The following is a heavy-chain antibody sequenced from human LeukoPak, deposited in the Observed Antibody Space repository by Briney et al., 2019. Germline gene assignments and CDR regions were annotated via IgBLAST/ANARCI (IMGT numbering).Heavy chain of an antibody. V-gene: IGHV3-30*02. J-gene: IGHJ5*02. D-gene: IGHD3-3*01. Sequence: PGGSLRLSCAASGFIFSNDAMHWVRQAPGKGLEWVAFIWFDGSNKYYADSVKGRFTISRDNSKNTLYLQMNSLRAEDTAVYYCARDITIFGVVTNWFDPWGQGTLVTVSS. CDR1: GFIFSNDA. CDR3: ARDITIFGVVTNWFDP. CDR2: IWFDGSNK.